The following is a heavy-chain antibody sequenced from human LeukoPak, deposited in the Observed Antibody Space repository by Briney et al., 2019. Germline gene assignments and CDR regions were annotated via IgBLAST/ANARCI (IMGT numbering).Heavy chain of an antibody. V-gene: IGHV1-18*01. J-gene: IGHJ4*02. CDR3: ARDVYYYGSGSYYNLPFDY. D-gene: IGHD3-10*01. CDR1: GYTFTRYG. CDR2: ISAYNGNT. Sequence: ASVKVSCKASGYTFTRYGISWVRQAPGQGLEWMGWISAYNGNTNYAQKLQGRVAMTTDTSTSTAYMELRSLRSDDTAVYYCARDVYYYGSGSYYNLPFDYWGQGTLVTVSS.